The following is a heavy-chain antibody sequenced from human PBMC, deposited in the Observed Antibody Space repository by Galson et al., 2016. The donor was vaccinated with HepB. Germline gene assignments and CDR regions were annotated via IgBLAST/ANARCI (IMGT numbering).Heavy chain of an antibody. CDR1: GDSISGGDYY. V-gene: IGHV4-31*03. Sequence: TLSLTCTVSGDSISGGDYYWNWIRQHPGKGLEWIRNMYYSRSTHYNPSLKSRVTISVDTSKNQFSLRLSSVTAADTAMYYRTRERTKGYCSTTSCHTVLDAMDIWGQGTTVTVSS. D-gene: IGHD2-2*02. J-gene: IGHJ6*02. CDR3: TRERTKGYCSTTSCHTVLDAMDI. CDR2: MYYSRST.